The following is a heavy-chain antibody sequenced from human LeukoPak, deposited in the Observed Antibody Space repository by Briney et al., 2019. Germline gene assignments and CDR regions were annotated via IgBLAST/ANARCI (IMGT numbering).Heavy chain of an antibody. CDR3: AKGSEGDTSEGPWGHYFDY. D-gene: IGHD3-16*01. J-gene: IGHJ4*02. CDR2: ISWNSGSI. CDR1: GFTFDDYA. V-gene: IGHV3-9*01. Sequence: PGGSLRLSCAASGFTFDDYAMHWVRQAPGKGLEWVSGISWNSGSIGYADSVKGRFTISRDNAKNSLYLQMNSLRAEDTALYYCAKGSEGDTSEGPWGHYFDYWGQGSLVTVSS.